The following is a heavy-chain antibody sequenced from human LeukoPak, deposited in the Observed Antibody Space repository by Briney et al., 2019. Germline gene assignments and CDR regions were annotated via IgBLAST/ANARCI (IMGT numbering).Heavy chain of an antibody. V-gene: IGHV1-8*02. CDR3: ARGQNIVVVPAARYYYGMDV. J-gene: IGHJ6*02. Sequence: ASVKVSCKASGYTFTSYYMHWVRQATGQGLEWMGWMNPNSGNTGYAQKFQGRVNMTRNTSISTAYMEPSSLRSEDTAVYYCARGQNIVVVPAARYYYGMDVWGQGTTVTVSS. D-gene: IGHD2-2*01. CDR1: GYTFTSYY. CDR2: MNPNSGNT.